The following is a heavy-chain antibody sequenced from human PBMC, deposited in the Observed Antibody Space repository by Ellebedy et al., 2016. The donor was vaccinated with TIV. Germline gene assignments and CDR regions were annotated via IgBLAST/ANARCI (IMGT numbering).Heavy chain of an antibody. CDR3: ARGELIFDY. CDR1: GFTFSSCA. D-gene: IGHD1-26*01. J-gene: IGHJ4*02. V-gene: IGHV3-23*01. CDR2: ISPSGDSI. Sequence: PGGSLRLSCAASGFTFSSCAMTWVRQAPGKGLEWVSAISPSGDSIYYADSVKGRFTISRDNAKNSLYLQMNSLRDEDTAVYYCARGELIFDYWGQGTLVTVSS.